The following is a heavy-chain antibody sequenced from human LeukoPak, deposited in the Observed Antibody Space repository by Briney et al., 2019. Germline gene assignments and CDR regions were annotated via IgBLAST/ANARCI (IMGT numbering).Heavy chain of an antibody. Sequence: GGSLRLSCAASGFTVSSDIVYWVRQAPGKGLEWVSILHSAGDIFYADSVKGRFSISRDNSKNTMYLQMNSLRAEDTAVYYCARSGAAAGTCGYWGQGTLVTVSS. V-gene: IGHV3-53*01. CDR3: ARSGAAAGTCGY. CDR1: GFTVSSDI. CDR2: LHSAGDI. J-gene: IGHJ4*02. D-gene: IGHD6-13*01.